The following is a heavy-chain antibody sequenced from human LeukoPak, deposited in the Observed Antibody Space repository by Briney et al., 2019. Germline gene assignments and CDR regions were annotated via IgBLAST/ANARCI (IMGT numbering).Heavy chain of an antibody. CDR2: MNPNSGNT. Sequence: GASVKVSCKASGYTFTSYDINWVRQATGQGLEWMGWMNPNSGNTGYAQKFQGRVTMTRSTSISTAYMELSSLRSEDTAVYYCVFGTYYYDSSDYWGQGTLVTVSS. J-gene: IGHJ4*02. D-gene: IGHD3-22*01. CDR1: GYTFTSYD. CDR3: VFGTYYYDSSDY. V-gene: IGHV1-8*01.